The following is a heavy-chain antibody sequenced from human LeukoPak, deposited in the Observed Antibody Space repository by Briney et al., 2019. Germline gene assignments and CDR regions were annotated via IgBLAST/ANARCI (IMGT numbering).Heavy chain of an antibody. J-gene: IGHJ4*01. CDR2: TTYSGGDT. CDR1: TFTFSIYA. Sequence: SAVSLRLSCVAATFTFSIYAMRWLRQAQGKGLEWVSATTYSGGDTYHADSVKGRLTIARNNSKSTLYLQMTRLRPDDTALYYCGKGSSSSRPYYFDYWGDGILVTVSS. CDR3: GKGSSSSRPYYFDY. D-gene: IGHD6-6*01. V-gene: IGHV3-23*01.